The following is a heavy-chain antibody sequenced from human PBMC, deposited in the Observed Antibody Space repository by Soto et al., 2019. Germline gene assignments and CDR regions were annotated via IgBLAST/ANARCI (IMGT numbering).Heavy chain of an antibody. J-gene: IGHJ6*03. D-gene: IGHD2-15*01. Sequence: GGSPRLSCAASGFTFSSYWMSWVRQAPGKGLEWVANIKQDGSEKYYVDSVKGRFTISRDNAKNSLYLQMNSLRAEDTAVYYCARSEVVAATPYYYYMDVWGKGTTVTVSS. CDR3: ARSEVVAATPYYYYMDV. V-gene: IGHV3-7*05. CDR2: IKQDGSEK. CDR1: GFTFSSYW.